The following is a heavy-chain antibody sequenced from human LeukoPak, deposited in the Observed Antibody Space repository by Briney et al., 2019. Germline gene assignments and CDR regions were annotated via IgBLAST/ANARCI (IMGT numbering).Heavy chain of an antibody. CDR3: ARDRPRPYYYYGMDV. CDR2: ISAYNGNT. J-gene: IGHJ6*04. Sequence: ASVKVSCKASGYTFTSYGISWVRQAPGQGLERMGWISAYNGNTNYAQKLQGRVTMTTDTSTSTAYMELRSLRSDDTAVYYCARDRPRPYYYYGMDVWGKGTTVTVSS. CDR1: GYTFTSYG. V-gene: IGHV1-18*04.